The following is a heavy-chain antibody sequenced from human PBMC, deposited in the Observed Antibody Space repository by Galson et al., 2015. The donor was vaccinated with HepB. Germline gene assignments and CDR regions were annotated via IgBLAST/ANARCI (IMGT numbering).Heavy chain of an antibody. V-gene: IGHV3-48*01. CDR1: GFTFSSYS. J-gene: IGHJ4*02. CDR2: ISSSSSTI. Sequence: SLRLSCAASGFTFSSYSMNWVRQAPGKGLEWVSYISSSSSTIYYADSVKGRFTISRDNAKNSLYLQMNSLRAEDTAVYYRARVSKDFTYGYRQNYFDYWGQGTLVTVSS. CDR3: ARVSKDFTYGYRQNYFDY. D-gene: IGHD5-18*01.